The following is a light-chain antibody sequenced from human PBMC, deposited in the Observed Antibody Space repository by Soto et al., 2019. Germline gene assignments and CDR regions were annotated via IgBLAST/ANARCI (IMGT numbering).Light chain of an antibody. V-gene: IGKV3-15*01. CDR1: QSVSSN. Sequence: EIVLTPAAAALSISPGERATLSCRASQSVSSNLAWYQQKPGQAPRLLIYGASTRATGIPASFSGSGSGTEFTLTISSLQSEDFAVYYCQQYNNWPRWTFGQGTKVDIK. J-gene: IGKJ1*01. CDR2: GAS. CDR3: QQYNNWPRWT.